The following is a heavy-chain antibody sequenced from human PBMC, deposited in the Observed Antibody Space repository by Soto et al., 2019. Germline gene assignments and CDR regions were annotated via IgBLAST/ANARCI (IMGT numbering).Heavy chain of an antibody. V-gene: IGHV1-2*04. J-gene: IGHJ5*02. CDR2: INPNSGGT. CDR1: GYTFTGYY. CDR3: AREAYCSSTSCYGGLVWFDP. D-gene: IGHD2-2*01. Sequence: ASVKVSCKASGYTFTGYYMHWVRQAPGQGLEWMGWINPNSGGTNYAQKFQGWVTMTRDTSISTAYMELSRLRTAATAVYYCAREAYCSSTSCYGGLVWFDPWGQGTLVTVSS.